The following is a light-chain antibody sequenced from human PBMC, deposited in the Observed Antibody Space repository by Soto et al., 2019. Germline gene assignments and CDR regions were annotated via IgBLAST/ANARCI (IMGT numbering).Light chain of an antibody. CDR2: EVS. Sequence: QSALTQPASVSGSPGQSITISCTGTSSDVGGYNYVSWYQQHPGKAPKLMIYEVSNRPSGVSNRFSGSTAGNTASLTLSGLKAEDEAYYYCRSYTSSSTRVFGEGTQLTVL. V-gene: IGLV2-14*01. J-gene: IGLJ3*02. CDR3: RSYTSSSTRV. CDR1: SSDVGGYNY.